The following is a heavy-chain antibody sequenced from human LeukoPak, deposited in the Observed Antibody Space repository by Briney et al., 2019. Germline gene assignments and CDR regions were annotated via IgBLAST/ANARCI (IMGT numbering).Heavy chain of an antibody. Sequence: SETLSLTCTVSGGSISSYYWSWIRQPPGKGLEWIGEINHSGSTNYNPSLKSRVTISVDTSKNQFSLKLSSVTAADTAVYYCARDGYYGSGSFDPFDYWGQGTLVTVSS. CDR3: ARDGYYGSGSFDPFDY. CDR1: GGSISSYY. J-gene: IGHJ4*02. D-gene: IGHD3-10*01. V-gene: IGHV4-34*01. CDR2: INHSGST.